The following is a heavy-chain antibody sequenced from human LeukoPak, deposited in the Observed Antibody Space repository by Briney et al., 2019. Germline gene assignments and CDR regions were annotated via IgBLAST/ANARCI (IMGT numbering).Heavy chain of an antibody. Sequence: PSETLSLTCTVSGGSISRYYWSWIRQPPGKGLEWFGYVYDSGTTNYNPSLKSRVTISVDTSKNQFSLKLCSVTAADTAVYYCARVTDYDSSGYYWGAFDIWGQGTMVTVSS. CDR3: ARVTDYDSSGYYWGAFDI. J-gene: IGHJ3*02. V-gene: IGHV4-59*12. CDR1: GGSISRYY. D-gene: IGHD3-22*01. CDR2: VYDSGTT.